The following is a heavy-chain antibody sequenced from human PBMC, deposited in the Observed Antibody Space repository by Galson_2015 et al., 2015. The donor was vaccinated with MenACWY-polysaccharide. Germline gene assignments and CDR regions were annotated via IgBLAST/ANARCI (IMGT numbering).Heavy chain of an antibody. CDR3: AKREARNSGPFDL. Sequence: SLRLSCAASGFTFSSYGMHWVRQAPGKGLEWVTYITYDGSDQNYARSVKGRFTISRDNSKSMLHLQMDSLRAEDTAVYHCAKREARNSGPFDLWGQGALVTVSS. V-gene: IGHV3-30*18. CDR2: ITYDGSDQ. J-gene: IGHJ4*02. D-gene: IGHD6-19*01. CDR1: GFTFSSYG.